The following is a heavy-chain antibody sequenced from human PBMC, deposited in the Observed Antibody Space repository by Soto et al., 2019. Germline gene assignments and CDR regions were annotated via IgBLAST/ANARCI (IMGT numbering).Heavy chain of an antibody. D-gene: IGHD3-22*01. CDR2: LIPFLQKA. Sequence: QVHLVQSGAEVREPGSSVKVSCKASGGTLRTSTITWVRQGPGQGPEWMGRLIPFLQKANYAQEFQGRVTITADAYASTVYMELRSLRSEDTAVYYCTRAEIGAGFYNNDMDVWGPGTTVIVSS. J-gene: IGHJ6*02. CDR3: TRAEIGAGFYNNDMDV. CDR1: GGTLRTST. V-gene: IGHV1-69*08.